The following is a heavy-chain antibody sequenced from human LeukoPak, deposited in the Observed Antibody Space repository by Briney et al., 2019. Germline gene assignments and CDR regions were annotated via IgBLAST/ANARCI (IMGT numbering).Heavy chain of an antibody. CDR3: ARHGHCSGGSCGGDWYFDL. D-gene: IGHD2-15*01. V-gene: IGHV4-59*08. CDR1: GGSISSYY. Sequence: PSETLSLTCTVSGGSISSYYWSWIRQPPGKGLEWIGYIYYSGSTNYNPSLKSRVTISVDTSKNQFSLKLSSVTAADTAVYYCARHGHCSGGSCGGDWYFDLWGRGTLVTVSS. CDR2: IYYSGST. J-gene: IGHJ2*01.